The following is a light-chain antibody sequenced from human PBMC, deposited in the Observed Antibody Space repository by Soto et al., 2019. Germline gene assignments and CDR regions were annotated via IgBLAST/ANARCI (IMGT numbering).Light chain of an antibody. CDR2: EVS. V-gene: IGLV2-23*02. CDR3: CSNAGSSSYV. CDR1: SSDVGSYNL. J-gene: IGLJ1*01. Sequence: QPVLTQPASVSGSPGQAITISCTGTSSDVGSYNLVSWYQHHPGKAPKLMIYEVSKRPSGASNRFSGSKSGNTASLTISGLQAEDEADYYCCSNAGSSSYVFGTGTKVTVL.